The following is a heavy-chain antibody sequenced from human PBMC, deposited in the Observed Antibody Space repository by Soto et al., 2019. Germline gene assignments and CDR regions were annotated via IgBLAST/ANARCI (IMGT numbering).Heavy chain of an antibody. V-gene: IGHV3-23*01. CDR3: AKLGVAGTYDAFDV. CDR2: ISGSGGGT. D-gene: IGHD3-16*01. J-gene: IGHJ3*01. Sequence: EVQLLDSGGGLVQPGGSLRLSCAASGFTFSSFAMSWVRQAPGKGLEWVSAISGSGGGTYYADSVKGRVTISRDNSKNTLYLQRNSLRAEDTAVYYCAKLGVAGTYDAFDVWGRGAMVTVSS. CDR1: GFTFSSFA.